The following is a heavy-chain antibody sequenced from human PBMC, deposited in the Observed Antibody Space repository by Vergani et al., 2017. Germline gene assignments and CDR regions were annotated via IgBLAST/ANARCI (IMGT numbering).Heavy chain of an antibody. CDR2: IRSKAYGGTT. Sequence: VQLVESGGGVVQPGRSLRLSCTASGFTFGDYAMSWFRQAPGKGLEWVGFIRSKAYGGTTEYAASVKGRFTISRDDSKSIAYLQMNSLKTEDTAVYYCTRDGDLYYDYVWGSYTPFDYWGQGTLVTVSS. J-gene: IGHJ4*02. CDR3: TRDGDLYYDYVWGSYTPFDY. CDR1: GFTFGDYA. V-gene: IGHV3-49*03. D-gene: IGHD3-16*01.